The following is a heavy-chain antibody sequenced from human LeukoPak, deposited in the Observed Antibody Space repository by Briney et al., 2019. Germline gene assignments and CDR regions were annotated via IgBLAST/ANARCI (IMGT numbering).Heavy chain of an antibody. Sequence: SGGSLRLSCAASGFTFDDYGMSWVRQAPGKGLEWVSGINWNGGSTGYADSVKGRFTISRDNAKNSLYLQMNSLRAEDTALYYCARLIPLPRAFDIWGQGTMVTVSS. J-gene: IGHJ3*02. CDR2: INWNGGST. D-gene: IGHD5/OR15-5a*01. CDR1: GFTFDDYG. CDR3: ARLIPLPRAFDI. V-gene: IGHV3-20*04.